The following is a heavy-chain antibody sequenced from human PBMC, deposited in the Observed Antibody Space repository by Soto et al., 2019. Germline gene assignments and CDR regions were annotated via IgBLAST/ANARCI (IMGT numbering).Heavy chain of an antibody. V-gene: IGHV1-3*01. CDR1: GYTFSTYA. D-gene: IGHD2-8*01. J-gene: IGHJ4*02. CDR2: INAGNGNT. CDR3: ATGKPHGVFDY. Sequence: ASVPVSYKXSGYTFSTYAMHWVRQAPGQRLEWMGWINAGNGNTKSSQNFQGRVTITRDTSASTAYMELSSLRSEDTAVYYSATGKPHGVFDYWGQGTLVNVSS.